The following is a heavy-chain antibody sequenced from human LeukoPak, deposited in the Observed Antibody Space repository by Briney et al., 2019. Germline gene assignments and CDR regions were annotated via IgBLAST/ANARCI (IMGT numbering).Heavy chain of an antibody. V-gene: IGHV4-34*01. CDR2: INHSGST. D-gene: IGHD2-2*02. J-gene: IGHJ5*02. CDR3: ARRVYCSSTSCHRWANWFDP. Sequence: PSETLSLTCAVYGGSFSGYYWSWIRQPPGKGLEWIGEINHSGSTNYNPSLKSRVTISVDTSKNQFSLKLSSVTAADTAVYYCARRVYCSSTSCHRWANWFDPWGQGTLVTVSS. CDR1: GGSFSGYY.